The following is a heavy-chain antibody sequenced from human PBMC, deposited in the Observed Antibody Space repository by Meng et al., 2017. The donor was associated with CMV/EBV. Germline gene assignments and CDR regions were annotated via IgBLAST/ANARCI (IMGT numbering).Heavy chain of an antibody. CDR2: IKQDGSEK. D-gene: IGHD1-26*01. V-gene: IGHV3-7*01. CDR3: ARVRGSYSLDY. Sequence: GESLKISCAASGFTFSDYCMNWVRRAPGKGLEWVANIKQDGSEKYYVDSVKGRFTISRDNAKNSLYLQMNSLRAEDTAVYYCARVRGSYSLDYWGQGTLVTVSS. J-gene: IGHJ4*02. CDR1: GFTFSDYC.